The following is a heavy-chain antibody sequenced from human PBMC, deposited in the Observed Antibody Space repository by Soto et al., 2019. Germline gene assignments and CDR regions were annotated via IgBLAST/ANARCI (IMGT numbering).Heavy chain of an antibody. J-gene: IGHJ6*03. V-gene: IGHV3-23*01. CDR3: AKGYGSGTYVPYYYYMDA. Sequence: EVQLLESGGGLVQPGGSLRLSCAASGFTFSSYAMSWVRQAPGKGLEWVSGIGRSGGGNTYYADSVKGRFTISRDNSKNTLYLQMNSLRAEDTAVYHCAKGYGSGTYVPYYYYMDAWGKGTSVTVSS. CDR2: IGRSGGGNT. D-gene: IGHD3-10*01. CDR1: GFTFSSYA.